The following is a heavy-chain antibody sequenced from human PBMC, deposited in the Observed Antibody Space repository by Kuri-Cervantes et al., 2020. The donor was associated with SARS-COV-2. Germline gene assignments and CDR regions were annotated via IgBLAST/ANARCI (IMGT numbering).Heavy chain of an antibody. Sequence: AVTVSRKASGYSFTSYGISWVRQAPGQGLEWMGWISAYNGNTNYAQKLQGRVTMTTDTSTSTAYMELRSLRSDDTAVYYCARVAFLGYCSSTSCYHFDYWRQGTLVTVSS. D-gene: IGHD2-2*01. CDR2: ISAYNGNT. CDR3: ARVAFLGYCSSTSCYHFDY. V-gene: IGHV1-18*01. CDR1: GYSFTSYG. J-gene: IGHJ4*02.